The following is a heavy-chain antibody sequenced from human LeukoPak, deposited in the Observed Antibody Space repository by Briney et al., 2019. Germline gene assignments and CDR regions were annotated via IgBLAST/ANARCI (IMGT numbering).Heavy chain of an antibody. V-gene: IGHV3-21*01. CDR1: GFTFSRYS. D-gene: IGHD3-10*01. CDR2: IRGSRSYI. Sequence: GGSLRLSWAAAGFTFSRYSVNWVRQAPGKGLEWVSSIRGSRSYIYYADSLKGRFTIARHNAKNSLYLQLDSLIADETAVYFCASTARLLWFQYWAQGPLVPVPS. J-gene: IGHJ4*02. CDR3: ASTARLLWFQY.